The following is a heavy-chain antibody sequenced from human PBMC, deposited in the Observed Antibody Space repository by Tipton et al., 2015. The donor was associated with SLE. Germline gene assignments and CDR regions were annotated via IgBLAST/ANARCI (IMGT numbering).Heavy chain of an antibody. J-gene: IGHJ4*01. D-gene: IGHD4-23*01. Sequence: AVSGFTFSNSAMSWVRQAPGKGLEWVSVVYGGGGTYYADSVKGRFTISRDNSKNTLYLQMNSLRAEDTAVYYCSRDRGKGFDSWGQGTLVTVSS. V-gene: IGHV3-23*03. CDR1: GFTFSNSA. CDR2: VYGGGGT. CDR3: SRDRGKGFDS.